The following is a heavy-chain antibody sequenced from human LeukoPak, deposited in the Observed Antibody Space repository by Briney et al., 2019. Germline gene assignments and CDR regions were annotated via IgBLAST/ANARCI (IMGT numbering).Heavy chain of an antibody. CDR2: IYYSGST. Sequence: SQTLSLTCTVSGGSISSGGYYWSWIRQHPGKGLEWTGYIYYSGSTYYNPSLKSRVTISVDTSKNQFSLKLSSVTAADTAVYYCARGHPDGSGSYGAFFRWGQGTLVTVSS. CDR3: ARGHPDGSGSYGAFFR. V-gene: IGHV4-31*03. J-gene: IGHJ4*02. CDR1: GGSISSGGYY. D-gene: IGHD3-10*01.